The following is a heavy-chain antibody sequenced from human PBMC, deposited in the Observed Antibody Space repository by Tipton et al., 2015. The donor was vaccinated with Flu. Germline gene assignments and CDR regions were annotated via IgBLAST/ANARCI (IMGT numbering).Heavy chain of an antibody. J-gene: IGHJ5*02. Sequence: SLRLSCAASGFTFSNFWMSWVRQAPGKGLEWVANIKQDGSEKSYVDSVKGRFTISRDNAKNSLYLEMNSLRAEDTAVYYCAGRYCSPPTYSCSDHWGQGTLVTVSS. D-gene: IGHD2-15*01. CDR1: GFTFSNFW. CDR3: AGRYCSPPTYSCSDH. V-gene: IGHV3-7*01. CDR2: IKQDGSEK.